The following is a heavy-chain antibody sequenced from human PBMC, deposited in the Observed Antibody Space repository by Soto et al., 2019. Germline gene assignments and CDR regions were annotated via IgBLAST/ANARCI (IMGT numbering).Heavy chain of an antibody. Sequence: QITLKESGPTLVKPTQPLTLTCTFSGFSLSTSGVGVGWIRQPPGKALEWLALTYWNDDKRYSPSLKSRLTITKDTSKNQVVLTLTNMDPVDTATYYCAHSLLLWFGELLSDLFDYWGQGTLVTVSS. CDR3: AHSLLLWFGELLSDLFDY. V-gene: IGHV2-5*01. D-gene: IGHD3-10*01. CDR2: TYWNDDK. J-gene: IGHJ4*02. CDR1: GFSLSTSGVG.